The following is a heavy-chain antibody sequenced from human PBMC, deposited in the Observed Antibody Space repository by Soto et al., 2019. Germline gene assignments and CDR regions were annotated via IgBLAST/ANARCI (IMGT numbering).Heavy chain of an antibody. V-gene: IGHV4-39*01. D-gene: IGHD3-10*01. Sequence: PSETLSLTCTVSGGSITGGSISSTTYYWGWMHKHPGKGLEWIASFFIGGNTYYNPSLKSRVTTSVDTSKNQFSLKLNSVTAAVISLYYFARHEYYASGSYSCGQGTRVTVS. CDR2: FFIGGNT. CDR1: GGSITGGSISSTTYY. J-gene: IGHJ5*02. CDR3: ARHEYYASGSYS.